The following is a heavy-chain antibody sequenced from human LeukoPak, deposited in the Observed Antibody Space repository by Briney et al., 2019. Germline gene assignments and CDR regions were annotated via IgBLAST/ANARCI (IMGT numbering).Heavy chain of an antibody. CDR3: GSPRGPADAFDI. Sequence: GGSLRLSCAASGFTFSSYSMNWVRQAPGKGLEWVSSLSIGSSYIYYADSVKGRFTISRDNAKNSLYLQMNSLRAEDTAVYYCGSPRGPADAFDIWGQGTMVTVSS. D-gene: IGHD3-16*01. V-gene: IGHV3-21*01. CDR2: LSIGSSYI. CDR1: GFTFSSYS. J-gene: IGHJ3*02.